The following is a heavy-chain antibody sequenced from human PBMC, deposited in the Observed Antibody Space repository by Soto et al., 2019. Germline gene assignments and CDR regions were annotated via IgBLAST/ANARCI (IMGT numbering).Heavy chain of an antibody. CDR2: ISYDGSNK. J-gene: IGHJ4*02. CDR1: GFTFSSYG. CDR3: AKDPLDY. V-gene: IGHV3-30*18. Sequence: GGSLRLSCSDSGFTFSSYGMHWVRQAPGKGLEWVAVISYDGSNKYYADSVKGRFTISRDNSKNTLYLQMNSLRAEDTAVYYCAKDPLDYWGQGTLVTVSS.